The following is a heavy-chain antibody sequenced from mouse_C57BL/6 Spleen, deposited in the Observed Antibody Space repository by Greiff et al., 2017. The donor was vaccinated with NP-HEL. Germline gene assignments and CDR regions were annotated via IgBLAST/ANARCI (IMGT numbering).Heavy chain of an antibody. CDR3: ARGGGSRHTWFAY. Sequence: QVQLQQSGPELVKPGASVKISCKASGYAFSSSWMNWVKQRPGKGLEWIGRIYPGDGDTNYNGKFKGKATLTADKSSSTAYMQLSSLTSEDSAVYFCARGGGSRHTWFAYWGQGTLVTVSA. V-gene: IGHV1-82*01. D-gene: IGHD1-1*01. CDR1: GYAFSSSW. J-gene: IGHJ3*01. CDR2: IYPGDGDT.